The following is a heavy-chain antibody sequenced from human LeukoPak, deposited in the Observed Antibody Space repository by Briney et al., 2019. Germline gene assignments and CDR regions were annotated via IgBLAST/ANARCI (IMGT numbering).Heavy chain of an antibody. CDR3: ARGGKTTGHLLYYYYYYMDV. CDR1: GYTFTSYG. J-gene: IGHJ6*03. V-gene: IGHV1-8*03. CDR2: MNPNSGNT. Sequence: GASVKVSCKASGYTFTSYGISWVRQATGQGLEWMGWMNPNSGNTGYAQKFQGRVTITRNTSISTAYMELSSLRSEDTAVYYCARGGKTTGHLLYYYYYYMDVWGKGTTVTVSS. D-gene: IGHD1-14*01.